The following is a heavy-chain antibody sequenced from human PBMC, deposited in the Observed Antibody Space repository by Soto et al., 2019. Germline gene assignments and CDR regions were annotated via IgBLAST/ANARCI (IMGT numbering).Heavy chain of an antibody. CDR3: ARVATIIVVVITVDAFDI. CDR2: IYYSGST. J-gene: IGHJ3*02. D-gene: IGHD3-22*01. V-gene: IGHV4-30-4*01. Sequence: QVQLQESGPGLVKPSQTLSLTCTVSGGSISSGDYYWSWIRQPPGKGLEWIGYIYYSGSTHYNPSLKSRVTISVDTSKNQFSLKLSSVTAADTAVYYCARVATIIVVVITVDAFDIWGQGTMVTVSS. CDR1: GGSISSGDYY.